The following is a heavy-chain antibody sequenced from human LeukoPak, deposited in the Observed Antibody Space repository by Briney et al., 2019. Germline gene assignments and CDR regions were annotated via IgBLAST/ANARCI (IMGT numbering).Heavy chain of an antibody. J-gene: IGHJ5*02. D-gene: IGHD3-22*01. Sequence: ASVEVSCKASGYTFTGYYIHWVRLAPGQGLEWMGWTNPNSGGTNYAQKFQGRVTMTRDTSISTAYMELSRLRSDDTAVYYCARGYYESIGDHWGQGTLVTVSS. V-gene: IGHV1-2*02. CDR3: ARGYYESIGDH. CDR2: TNPNSGGT. CDR1: GYTFTGYY.